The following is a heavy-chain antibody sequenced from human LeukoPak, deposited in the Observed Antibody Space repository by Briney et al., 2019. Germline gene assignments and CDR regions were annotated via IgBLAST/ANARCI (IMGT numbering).Heavy chain of an antibody. CDR2: ISISGDTK. CDR1: GFTFSGCY. Sequence: GGSLRLSCEASGFTFSGCYMTWIRQAPGKGLEWVSYISISGDTKYYADSVKGRFTISRDNAKNSLYLHMNSLRVEDTAVYYCAKAPYSYGSGSFWYFDYWGQGSLVTVSS. J-gene: IGHJ4*02. CDR3: AKAPYSYGSGSFWYFDY. D-gene: IGHD3-10*01. V-gene: IGHV3-11*04.